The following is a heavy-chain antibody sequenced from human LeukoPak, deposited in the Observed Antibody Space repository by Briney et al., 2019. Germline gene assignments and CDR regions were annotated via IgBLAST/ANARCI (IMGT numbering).Heavy chain of an antibody. CDR1: GFTFSSYA. J-gene: IGHJ4*02. Sequence: GRSLRLSCAASGFTFSSYAMHWVRQAPGKGLEWVAVISYDGSNKYYADSVKGRFTISRDNSKNTLYLQMNSLRAEDTAVYYCARDSYELSYSLAGFDYWGQGTLVTVSS. V-gene: IGHV3-30-3*01. CDR3: ARDSYELSYSLAGFDY. CDR2: ISYDGSNK. D-gene: IGHD2-15*01.